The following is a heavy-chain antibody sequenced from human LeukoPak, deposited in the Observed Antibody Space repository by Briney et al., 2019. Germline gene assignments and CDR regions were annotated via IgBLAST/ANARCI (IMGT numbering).Heavy chain of an antibody. V-gene: IGHV3-23*01. J-gene: IGHJ4*02. D-gene: IGHD1-20*01. CDR1: GFTFSSYA. CDR3: AKLAHNCDTKVDY. Sequence: GGSLRLSCAASGFTFSSYAMSWVRQAPGKGLEWVSAISDSGGSTYYADSVKGRFTISRDNFKNTLYLQMSSLRAEDTAVYYCAKLAHNCDTKVDYWGQGTLVTVSS. CDR2: ISDSGGST.